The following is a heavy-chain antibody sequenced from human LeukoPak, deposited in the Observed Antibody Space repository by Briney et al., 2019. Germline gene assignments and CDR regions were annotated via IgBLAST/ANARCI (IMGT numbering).Heavy chain of an antibody. D-gene: IGHD3-22*01. J-gene: IGHJ3*02. Sequence: GGSLRLSCAASGFTFSTFAMSWVRQAPGKGLEWVSTISGSGGSTYYADSVKGRFTISRDNSKNTLYLQMNSLRAEDTAVYYCAKGFVTDSTGYYAVFAFDIWGQGTMVTVSS. V-gene: IGHV3-23*01. CDR1: GFTFSTFA. CDR3: AKGFVTDSTGYYAVFAFDI. CDR2: ISGSGGST.